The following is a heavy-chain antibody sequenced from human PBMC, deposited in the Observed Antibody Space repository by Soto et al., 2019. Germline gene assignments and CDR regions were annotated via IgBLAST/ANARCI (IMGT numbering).Heavy chain of an antibody. Sequence: GSLRLSCASSGFVFSDFQFNWVRQAPGGGLEWLSSITGTSAFTEYAESIEGRFTISRDNPNKLLFLHMDNLRPEDTAVYYCARDNLAFQGAFDLWGQGTLVTVSS. CDR2: ITGTSAFT. V-gene: IGHV3-21*01. CDR3: ARDNLAFQGAFDL. D-gene: IGHD3-16*01. J-gene: IGHJ4*02. CDR1: GFVFSDFQ.